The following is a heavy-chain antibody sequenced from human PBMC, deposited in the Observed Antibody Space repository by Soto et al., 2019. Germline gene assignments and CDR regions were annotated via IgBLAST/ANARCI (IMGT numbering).Heavy chain of an antibody. Sequence: ASVKVSCKAPGYTFTSYDINWVRQATGQGLEYLGWMNPNSGNTAYVQKFQGRVTMTWDTSITTAYMELSSLRSEDTAVYFCARGIKYGAYSRWFDPWGQGTLVTSPQ. V-gene: IGHV1-8*01. J-gene: IGHJ5*02. CDR2: MNPNSGNT. CDR1: GYTFTSYD. D-gene: IGHD4-17*01. CDR3: ARGIKYGAYSRWFDP.